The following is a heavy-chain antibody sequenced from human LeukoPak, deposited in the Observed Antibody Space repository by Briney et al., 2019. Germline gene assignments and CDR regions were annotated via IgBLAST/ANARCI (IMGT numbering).Heavy chain of an antibody. CDR2: ISSNGGST. CDR3: VKDKGRRYFDWSYYFDY. D-gene: IGHD3-9*01. J-gene: IGHJ4*02. Sequence: GGSLRLSCSASGFTFSSYAMHWVRQAPGKGLEYVSAISSNGGSTYYADSVKGRSTISRDNSKNTLYLQMSSLRAEDTAVYYCVKDKGRRYFDWSYYFDYWGQGTLVTVSS. CDR1: GFTFSSYA. V-gene: IGHV3-64D*06.